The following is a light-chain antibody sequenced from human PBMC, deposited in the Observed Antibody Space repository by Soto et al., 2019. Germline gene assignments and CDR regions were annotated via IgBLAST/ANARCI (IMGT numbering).Light chain of an antibody. J-gene: IGLJ2*01. Sequence: QSVLTQPPSVSGAPGQRVTISCTGSSSNIGAGYDVHWYQQLPGTAPKLLIYGNSNQPSGVPDRFSGSKSGTSASLAITGLQAEDEADYYCQSYDSSLSGHVVFGGGTQLTVL. CDR3: QSYDSSLSGHVV. CDR2: GNS. V-gene: IGLV1-40*01. CDR1: SSNIGAGYD.